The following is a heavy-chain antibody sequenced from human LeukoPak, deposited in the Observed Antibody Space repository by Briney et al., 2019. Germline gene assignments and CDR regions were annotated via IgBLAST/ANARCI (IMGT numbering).Heavy chain of an antibody. CDR3: ARDWRE. D-gene: IGHD3-3*01. CDR1: GGTIDDSRYY. CDR2: IHSSGNT. V-gene: IGHV4-39*07. J-gene: IGHJ4*02. Sequence: PSETLSLTCTVSGGTIDDSRYYWGWIRQPPGEGLEWIVSIHSSGNTFYNPSLKSLVTISVDTSNNQFYLKLHSVTAADTAVYYCARDWREWGQGTLVTVSS.